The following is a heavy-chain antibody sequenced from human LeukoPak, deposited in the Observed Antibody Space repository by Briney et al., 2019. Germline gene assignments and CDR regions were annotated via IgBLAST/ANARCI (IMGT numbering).Heavy chain of an antibody. CDR1: GFTFDDYG. CDR2: ISSSSSYI. CDR3: ARGPRQYCSSTSCYLDY. J-gene: IGHJ4*02. V-gene: IGHV3-21*01. D-gene: IGHD2-2*01. Sequence: GGSLRLSCAASGFTFDDYGMSWVRQAPGKGLEWVSSISSSSSYIYYADSVKGRFTISRDNAKNSLYLQMNSLRAEDTAVYYCARGPRQYCSSTSCYLDYWGQGTLVTVSS.